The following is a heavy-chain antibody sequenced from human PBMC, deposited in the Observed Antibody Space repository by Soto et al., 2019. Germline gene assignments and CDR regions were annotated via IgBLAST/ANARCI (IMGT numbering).Heavy chain of an antibody. J-gene: IGHJ4*02. D-gene: IGHD2-15*01. Sequence: GESLKISCKASGYIFIDYWIGWVRQMPGKGLEWMGIVYPRDSYTRYSPSFQGQVTISADRSTGTAFLQWRSLKASDTALYYCARPPLPGYSIHFNSWGQGTLVTVSS. CDR3: ARPPLPGYSIHFNS. CDR2: VYPRDSYT. CDR1: GYIFIDYW. V-gene: IGHV5-51*01.